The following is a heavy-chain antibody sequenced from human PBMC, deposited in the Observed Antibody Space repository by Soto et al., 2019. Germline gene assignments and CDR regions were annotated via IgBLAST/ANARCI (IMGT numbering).Heavy chain of an antibody. D-gene: IGHD3-10*01. V-gene: IGHV1-3*01. J-gene: IGHJ4*02. CDR1: GYTFTSYA. CDR2: INAGNGNT. CDR3: ARVLLWFGEFGYLDY. Sequence: ASVKVSCKASGYTFTSYAMHWVRQAPGQRLEWMGWINAGNGNTKYSQKFQGRVTITRDTSASTAYMELSSLRSEDTAVYYCARVLLWFGEFGYLDYWGQGTLVTVSS.